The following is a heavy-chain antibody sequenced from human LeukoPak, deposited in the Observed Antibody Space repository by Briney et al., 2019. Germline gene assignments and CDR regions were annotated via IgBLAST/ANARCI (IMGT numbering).Heavy chain of an antibody. Sequence: GGSLRLSCTASGLTFSTYWVHWVRQAPGKGLVWVSQIKFSGSLASYADSVKGRFTISRDNAKNTLYLQMNALGTEDTAVYYCVTGHYDSRMYFDLWGRGTLFTVSS. CDR1: GLTFSTYW. CDR3: VTGHYDSRMYFDL. V-gene: IGHV3-74*01. D-gene: IGHD3-16*01. CDR2: IKFSGSLA. J-gene: IGHJ2*01.